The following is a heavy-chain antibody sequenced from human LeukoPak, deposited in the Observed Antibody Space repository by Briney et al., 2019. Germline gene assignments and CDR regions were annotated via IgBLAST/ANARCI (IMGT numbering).Heavy chain of an antibody. CDR1: GFIFSNYG. J-gene: IGHJ4*02. CDR3: ARGPQRAVTNFFDY. Sequence: GGSLRLSCAASGFIFSNYGMHWVRQAPGKGLEWLAIIWFDGSNEYYADSVKGRFTISRDNSKNTLYLQMNSLRAEDTALYYCARGPQRAVTNFFDYWGQGTLVTVSS. D-gene: IGHD4-17*01. V-gene: IGHV3-33*01. CDR2: IWFDGSNE.